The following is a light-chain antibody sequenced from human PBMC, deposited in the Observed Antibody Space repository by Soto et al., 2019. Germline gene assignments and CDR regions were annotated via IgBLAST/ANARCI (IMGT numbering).Light chain of an antibody. V-gene: IGLV1-44*01. CDR2: SNN. CDR3: AAWDDSLNGVV. J-gene: IGLJ2*01. CDR1: SSNIGSNT. Sequence: QSVLTQPPSASGTPGQRVTISCSGSSSNIGSNTVNWYQQLPGTAPKLLIYSNNQRPSGVPDRFCGSKSGTSASLAISGLQSEDEADYYCAAWDDSLNGVVFGGGTTLTVL.